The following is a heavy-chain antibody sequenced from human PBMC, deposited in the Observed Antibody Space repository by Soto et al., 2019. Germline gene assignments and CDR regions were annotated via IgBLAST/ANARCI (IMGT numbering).Heavy chain of an antibody. V-gene: IGHV3-15*01. Sequence: EVPLVESGGGLVKPGGSLRLSCAASGFTFSNAWMSWVRQAPGKGLEWVGRIKTKTDGGTTDYAAPVKGRFTISREDSKNTRYLQVNSLKTDDTAVYYCTTGVTSGGMDVWSQGTTVTASS. D-gene: IGHD2-21*02. CDR3: TTGVTSGGMDV. CDR2: IKTKTDGGTT. J-gene: IGHJ6*02. CDR1: GFTFSNAW.